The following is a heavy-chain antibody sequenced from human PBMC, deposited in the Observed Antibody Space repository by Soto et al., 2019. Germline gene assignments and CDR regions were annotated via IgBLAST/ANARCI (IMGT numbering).Heavy chain of an antibody. Sequence: PGGSLRLSCAASGFTFSSYAMSWVRQAPWKGLEWVSAISGSGGSTYYADSVKGRFTISRGNSKNTLYLQMNSLRAEDTAVYYCAKWRDYYGSGSGDYWGQGTLVTVSS. CDR3: AKWRDYYGSGSGDY. D-gene: IGHD3-10*01. CDR1: GFTFSSYA. V-gene: IGHV3-23*01. J-gene: IGHJ4*02. CDR2: ISGSGGST.